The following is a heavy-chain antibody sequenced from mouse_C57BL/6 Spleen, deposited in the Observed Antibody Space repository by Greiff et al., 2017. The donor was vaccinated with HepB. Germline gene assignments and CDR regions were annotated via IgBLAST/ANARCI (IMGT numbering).Heavy chain of an antibody. CDR2: IHPNSGST. Sequence: QVQLQQPGAELVKPGASVKLSCKASGYTFTSYWMHWVKQRPGQGLEWIGMIHPNSGSTNYNEKFKSKATLTVDKSSSTAYMQLSSLTCEDSAVYYGARDYDGYYVPFDYWGQGTTLTVSS. J-gene: IGHJ2*01. CDR1: GYTFTSYW. D-gene: IGHD2-3*01. V-gene: IGHV1-64*01. CDR3: ARDYDGYYVPFDY.